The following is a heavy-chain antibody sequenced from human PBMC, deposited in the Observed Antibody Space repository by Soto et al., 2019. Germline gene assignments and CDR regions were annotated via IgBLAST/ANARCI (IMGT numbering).Heavy chain of an antibody. D-gene: IGHD6-6*01. CDR2: IDPSDSYT. CDR3: ARLREYSSSSAYYYGMDV. Sequence: AACREISCMGSGSGFTRYWISWVRQMPGKGLEWMGRIDPSDSYTNYGPSFQGHVTISADKSISTAYLQWSSLKASDTAMYYCARLREYSSSSAYYYGMDVWGQGTTVTVSS. V-gene: IGHV5-10-1*01. J-gene: IGHJ6*02. CDR1: GSGFTRYW.